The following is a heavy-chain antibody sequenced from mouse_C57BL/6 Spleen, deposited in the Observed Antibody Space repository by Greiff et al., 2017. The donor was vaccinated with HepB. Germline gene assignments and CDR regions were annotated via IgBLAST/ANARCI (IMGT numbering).Heavy chain of an antibody. CDR3: AISSYYGSSYLYWYFDV. D-gene: IGHD1-1*01. CDR2: IDPANGNT. V-gene: IGHV14-3*01. Sequence: VQLQQSVAELVRPGASVKLSCTASGFNIKNTYMHWVKQRPEQGLEWIGRIDPANGNTKYAPKFQGKATITADTSSNTAYLQLSSLTSEDTAIYYCAISSYYGSSYLYWYFDVWGTGTTVTVAS. J-gene: IGHJ1*03. CDR1: GFNIKNTY.